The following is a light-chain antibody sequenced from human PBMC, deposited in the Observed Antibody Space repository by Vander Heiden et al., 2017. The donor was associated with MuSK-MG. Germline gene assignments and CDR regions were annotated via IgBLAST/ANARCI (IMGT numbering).Light chain of an antibody. V-gene: IGLV2-11*01. J-gene: IGLJ3*02. CDR3: CSYAGSYTPWV. Sequence: QSALTQPRSVSGSPGQSVTISCTGTSSDVGGYNYVSWYQQHPGKAPKLMIYDVSKRPSAVPDRFSGSKSGHTASLTISGLQAEDEADYYCCSYAGSYTPWVFGGGTKLTVL. CDR2: DVS. CDR1: SSDVGGYNY.